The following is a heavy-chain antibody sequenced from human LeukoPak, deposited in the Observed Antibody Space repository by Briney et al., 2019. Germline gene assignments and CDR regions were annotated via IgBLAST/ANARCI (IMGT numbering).Heavy chain of an antibody. V-gene: IGHV4-39*07. Sequence: SETLSLTCTVSGGSISSSSYYWGWIRQPPGKGLEWIGSIYYSGSTYYNPSLKSRVTISVDTSKNQFSLKLSSVTAADTAVYYCARSPARASSHIDYWGQGTLVTVSS. CDR1: GGSISSSSYY. D-gene: IGHD6-6*01. J-gene: IGHJ4*02. CDR3: ARSPARASSHIDY. CDR2: IYYSGST.